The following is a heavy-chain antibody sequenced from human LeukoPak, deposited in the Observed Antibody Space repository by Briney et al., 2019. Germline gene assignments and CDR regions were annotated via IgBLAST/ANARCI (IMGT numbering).Heavy chain of an antibody. Sequence: ASVMVSCKASGYTFTGYDIHWVRQAPGQGLEWMGWNNPNSGDTKYAQKFQGRVTMTRDTSIRTAYMELNSLRSDDTAVYYCARYCSTATCSEGDVYWGQGTLVTVSS. CDR3: ARYCSTATCSEGDVY. D-gene: IGHD2-2*01. CDR2: NNPNSGDT. J-gene: IGHJ4*02. V-gene: IGHV1-2*02. CDR1: GYTFTGYD.